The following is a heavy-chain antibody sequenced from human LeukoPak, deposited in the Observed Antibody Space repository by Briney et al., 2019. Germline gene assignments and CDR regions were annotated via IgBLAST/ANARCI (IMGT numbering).Heavy chain of an antibody. CDR2: IKQDGSEK. J-gene: IGHJ5*02. CDR3: ARDGYCSGGSCSSSFWFDP. V-gene: IGHV3-7*01. CDR1: GFTVSSNS. Sequence: GGSLRLSCTVSGFTVSSNSMSWVRQAPGKRLEWVANIKQDGSEKYYVDSVKGRFTISRDNAKNSLYLQMNSLRAEDTAVYYCARDGYCSGGSCSSSFWFDPWGQGTLVTVSS. D-gene: IGHD2-15*01.